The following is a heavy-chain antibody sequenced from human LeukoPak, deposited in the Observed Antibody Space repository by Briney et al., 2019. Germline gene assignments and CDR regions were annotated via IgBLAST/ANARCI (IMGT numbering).Heavy chain of an antibody. CDR1: GFAFSSSW. Sequence: GGSLRLSCAASGFAFSSSWMLWVRQAPGKGLVWVSRINSDGTYTDYADSVKGRFTISRDNAKNTLYLQMNSLRAEDTAVYYCAKVLNNYYGSGRTYYMDVWGKGTTVTVPS. V-gene: IGHV3-74*01. CDR2: INSDGTYT. CDR3: AKVLNNYYGSGRTYYMDV. J-gene: IGHJ6*03. D-gene: IGHD3-10*01.